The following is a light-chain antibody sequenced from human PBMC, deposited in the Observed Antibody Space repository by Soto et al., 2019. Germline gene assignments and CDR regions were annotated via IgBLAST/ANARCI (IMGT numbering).Light chain of an antibody. Sequence: QSALTQPASVSGSPGQSITISCTGTSSDVGGYNYVSWYQQHPGKAPKLMIHEVSNRPSGVSNRFSGSKSGNTASLTISGLQAEDEADYYCSSYTSSSTLAVFGGGTKLTVL. CDR3: SSYTSSSTLAV. V-gene: IGLV2-14*01. CDR2: EVS. CDR1: SSDVGGYNY. J-gene: IGLJ2*01.